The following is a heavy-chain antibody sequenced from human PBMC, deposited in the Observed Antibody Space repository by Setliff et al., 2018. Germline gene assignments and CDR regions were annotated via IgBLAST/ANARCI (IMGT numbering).Heavy chain of an antibody. J-gene: IGHJ6*03. CDR2: TIPLFETT. V-gene: IGHV1-69*06. D-gene: IGHD6-6*01. Sequence: GASVKVSCKASGGIFNSFSITWVRQAPGQGLEWMGRTIPLFETTNYVEKFQGRVTITADKSTSTAYMELSRLTSEDTAVYYCALEYSNSSPTVYYYMDVWGKGTTVTVS. CDR3: ALEYSNSSPTVYYYMDV. CDR1: GGIFNSFS.